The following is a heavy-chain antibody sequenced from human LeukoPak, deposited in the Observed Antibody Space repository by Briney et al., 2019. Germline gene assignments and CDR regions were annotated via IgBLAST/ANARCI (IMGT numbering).Heavy chain of an antibody. J-gene: IGHJ4*02. V-gene: IGHV4-30-4*01. CDR1: GGSISSGDYY. CDR3: ARWRPFSFMTAFDY. D-gene: IGHD3-16*01. Sequence: PSETLSLTCTVSGGSISSGDYYWSWIRQPPGKGLEWIGYIYYSGSTYYNPSLKSRVTISVDTSKNQFSLKLSSVTAADTAVYYCARWRPFSFMTAFDYWGQGTLVTVSS. CDR2: IYYSGST.